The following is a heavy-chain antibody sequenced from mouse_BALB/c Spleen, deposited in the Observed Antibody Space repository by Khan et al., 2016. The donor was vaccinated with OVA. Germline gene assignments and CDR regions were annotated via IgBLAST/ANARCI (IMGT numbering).Heavy chain of an antibody. CDR3: ARNGVYGLFAY. D-gene: IGHD2-10*02. CDR2: INPSTGYT. CDR1: GYTFTTYW. J-gene: IGHJ3*01. V-gene: IGHV1-7*01. Sequence: QVQLQQSGADLAKPGASVKMSCTASGYTFTTYWIHWINQRPGQGLEWLGYINPSTGYTDYNKHFEDKATLTADESSSPAYMQLNRLTSADSAVFYCARNGVYGLFAYWGQGTLVTVSA.